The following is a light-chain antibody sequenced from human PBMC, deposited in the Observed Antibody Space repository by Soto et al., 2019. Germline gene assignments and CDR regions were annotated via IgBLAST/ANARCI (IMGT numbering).Light chain of an antibody. CDR2: DAS. CDR3: QQRHNWPPLT. Sequence: EIVLTQSPSTLSLSPGERATLSCRASQSVGSYLIWYQQKPGQAPRLLIYDASIRATGIPARFTGSGSGTDFTLPISSLDPEDFAVYYCQQRHNWPPLTFGGGTKVEI. CDR1: QSVGSY. V-gene: IGKV3-11*01. J-gene: IGKJ4*02.